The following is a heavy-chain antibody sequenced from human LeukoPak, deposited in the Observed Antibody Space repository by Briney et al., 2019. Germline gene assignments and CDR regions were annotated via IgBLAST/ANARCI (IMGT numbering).Heavy chain of an antibody. V-gene: IGHV1-18*04. J-gene: IGHJ4*02. CDR2: ISAYNGNT. Sequence: ASVKVSCKASGYTFTSYGISWVRQAPGQGLEWMGWISAYNGNTNYAQKLQGRVTMTRNTSISTAYMELSSLRSEDTAVYYCATAAAAGGYYFDYWGQGTLVTVSS. D-gene: IGHD6-13*01. CDR3: ATAAAAGGYYFDY. CDR1: GYTFTSYG.